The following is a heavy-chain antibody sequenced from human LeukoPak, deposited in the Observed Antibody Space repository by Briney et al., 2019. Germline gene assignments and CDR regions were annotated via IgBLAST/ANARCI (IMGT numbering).Heavy chain of an antibody. CDR3: ARDQGIFDY. Sequence: GGSLRLSCAASGFTFSSYSMNWVRQAPGKGLEWVSYISSSSKTIYYADSVKGRFTISRDNAKNSLYLQMNSLGDEDSAVYYCARDQGIFDYWGQGTLVTVSS. CDR2: ISSSSKTI. J-gene: IGHJ4*02. CDR1: GFTFSSYS. V-gene: IGHV3-48*02.